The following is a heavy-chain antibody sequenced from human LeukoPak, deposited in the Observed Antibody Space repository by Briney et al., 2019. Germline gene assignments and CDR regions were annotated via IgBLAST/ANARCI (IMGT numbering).Heavy chain of an antibody. V-gene: IGHV3-7*01. CDR2: IKQDGGEI. Sequence: GGSLRLSCTVSGFTLSSYEMAWFRQAPGKGLEWVANIKQDGGEIYYVDSVKGRFTISRDNAKNSVSLQMNSLRAEDTAVYYCARDKVVGATHFDYWGQGTLVTVSS. CDR1: GFTLSSYE. D-gene: IGHD1-26*01. CDR3: ARDKVVGATHFDY. J-gene: IGHJ4*02.